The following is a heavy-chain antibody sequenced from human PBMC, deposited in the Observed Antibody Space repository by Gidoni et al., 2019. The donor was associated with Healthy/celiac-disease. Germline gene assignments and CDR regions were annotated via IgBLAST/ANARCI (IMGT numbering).Heavy chain of an antibody. CDR1: GYCFTSYW. D-gene: IGHD2-21*01. J-gene: IGHJ1*01. CDR2: SYPVDSDT. Sequence: EVQLVQSGAEVKQPGESLKISCKVSGYCFTSYWIGWVRQMPGKGLEWLGISYPVDSDTRYSPSFQGQVTISADKSSSTAYLQWSSLKASDTAMYYCARQGEYCGGDCYFGYFQHWGQGTLVTVSS. V-gene: IGHV5-51*01. CDR3: ARQGEYCGGDCYFGYFQH.